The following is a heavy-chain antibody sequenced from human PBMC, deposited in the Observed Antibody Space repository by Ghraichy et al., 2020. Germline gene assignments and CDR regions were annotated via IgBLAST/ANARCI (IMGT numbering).Heavy chain of an antibody. CDR2: IIPILGIA. CDR1: GGTFSSYT. V-gene: IGHV1-69*02. CDR3: ARPNTGYYYESSGFLDAFDI. Sequence: SVKVSCKASGGTFSSYTISWVRQAPGQGLEWMGRIIPILGIANYAQKFQGRVTITADKSTSTACMELSSLRSEDTAVYYCARPNTGYYYESSGFLDAFDIWGQGTMVTVSS. D-gene: IGHD3-22*01. J-gene: IGHJ3*02.